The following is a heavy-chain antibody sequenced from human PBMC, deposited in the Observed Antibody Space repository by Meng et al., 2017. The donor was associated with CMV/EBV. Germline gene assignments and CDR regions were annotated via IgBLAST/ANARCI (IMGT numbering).Heavy chain of an antibody. CDR3: ARPIAAAGNDYYGMDV. J-gene: IGHJ6*02. CDR2: IYPGDSDT. CDR1: GYSFTSYW. Sequence: GESLKISCKGSGYSFTSYWIGWVRQMPGKGLEWMGIIYPGDSDTRYSPSFQGQVTISADKSISTAYLPWSSLKASDTAMYYCARPIAAAGNDYYGMDVWGQGTTVTVSS. V-gene: IGHV5-51*01. D-gene: IGHD6-13*01.